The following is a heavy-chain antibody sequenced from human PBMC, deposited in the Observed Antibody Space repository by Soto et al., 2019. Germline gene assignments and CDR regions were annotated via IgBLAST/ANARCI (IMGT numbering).Heavy chain of an antibody. Sequence: QVQLQESGPGLVKPSQTLSLTCTVSGGSISSGDYYWSWIRQPPGKGLEWIGYIYYSGSTYYNPSLKSRVTISVDTSKNPVSLKLSSVTAADTAVYYCARERGWNRDFDYWGQGTLVTVSS. D-gene: IGHD1-1*01. CDR2: IYYSGST. CDR3: ARERGWNRDFDY. CDR1: GGSISSGDYY. J-gene: IGHJ4*02. V-gene: IGHV4-30-4*01.